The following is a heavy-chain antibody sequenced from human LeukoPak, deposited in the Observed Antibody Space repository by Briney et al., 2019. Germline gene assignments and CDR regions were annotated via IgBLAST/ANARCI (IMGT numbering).Heavy chain of an antibody. CDR1: GFTFSSYS. V-gene: IGHV3-21*01. CDR3: ARDPVSRDYYDSSGYYPYYFDY. Sequence: GGSLRLSCAASGFTFSSYSMNWVRQAPGKGLEWVSSISSSSSYIYYADSVKGRFTISRDNAKNSLYLQMNSLSAEDTAVYYCARDPVSRDYYDSSGYYPYYFDYWGQGTLVTVSS. J-gene: IGHJ4*02. D-gene: IGHD3-22*01. CDR2: ISSSSSYI.